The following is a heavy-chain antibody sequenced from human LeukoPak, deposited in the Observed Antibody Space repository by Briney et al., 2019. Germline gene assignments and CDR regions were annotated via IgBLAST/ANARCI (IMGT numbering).Heavy chain of an antibody. D-gene: IGHD3-22*01. CDR1: GFTLSRYW. V-gene: IGHV3-74*01. J-gene: IGHJ4*02. CDR3: ARESYDSSVYYYGGGFYY. Sequence: PGGSLRVSCAVSGFTLSRYWMHWVRQAPGKGLVWVSRIYSDATYYADSVKGRFTISRDNAKNTLYLQMNSLRAEDTAVYYCARESYDSSVYYYGGGFYYWGRGTLVTVSS. CDR2: IYSDAT.